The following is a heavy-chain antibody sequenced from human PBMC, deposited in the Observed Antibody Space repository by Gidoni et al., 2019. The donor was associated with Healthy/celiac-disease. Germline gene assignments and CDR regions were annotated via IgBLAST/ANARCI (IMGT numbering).Heavy chain of an antibody. V-gene: IGHV3-30*18. D-gene: IGHD6-13*01. Sequence: QVQLVESGGGVVQPGRSLRLSCAASGFTFSSYGMHWVRQAPGKGLEGVAVISYDGSNKYYADSVKGRFTISRDNSKNTLYLQMNSLRAEDTAVYYCAKLAAAGTDFDYWGQGTLVTVSS. CDR2: ISYDGSNK. J-gene: IGHJ4*02. CDR1: GFTFSSYG. CDR3: AKLAAAGTDFDY.